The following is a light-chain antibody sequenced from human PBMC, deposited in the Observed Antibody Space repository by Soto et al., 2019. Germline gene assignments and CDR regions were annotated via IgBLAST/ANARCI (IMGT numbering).Light chain of an antibody. CDR2: AAS. CDR1: QSVSNN. V-gene: IGKV3-15*01. Sequence: EIVLMHSPATLSVSQCERATLSPSASQSVSNNLAWYQQKPGQAPRLLIDAASAGVTGVRARFSGSGTGTEFTLTIINFQAEDVAVYYWQQNNDWPTFGQGTKVDI. CDR3: QQNNDWPT. J-gene: IGKJ1*01.